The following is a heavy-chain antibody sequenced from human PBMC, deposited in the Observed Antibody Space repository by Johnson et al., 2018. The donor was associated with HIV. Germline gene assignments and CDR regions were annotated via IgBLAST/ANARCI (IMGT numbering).Heavy chain of an antibody. J-gene: IGHJ3*02. CDR3: ATVWRNEGRHAFDI. D-gene: IGHD1-1*01. CDR1: GFTFSSYA. Sequence: QVQLVESGGGLVKPGGSLRLSCAASGFTFSSYAMHWVRQAPGKGLEWVAVISYDGSNKYYADSVKGRVTISRNNAKNSLYLQMNNLRAEDTAVYFCATVWRNEGRHAFDIWGQGTMVTVSS. V-gene: IGHV3-30*14. CDR2: ISYDGSNK.